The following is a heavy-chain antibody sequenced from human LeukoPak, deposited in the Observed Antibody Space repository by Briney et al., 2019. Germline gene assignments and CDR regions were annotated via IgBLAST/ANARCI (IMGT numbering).Heavy chain of an antibody. D-gene: IGHD3-9*01. CDR1: GGSVSSGVYY. Sequence: SETLSLTCTVSGGSVSSGVYYWSWIRQLPGKGLEWIGYIYYSGTTYYNPSLKSRVTISIDTSKNQFSLRLTSVTAADTAVYYCARDLTSWGQETLVTVSS. CDR2: IYYSGTT. J-gene: IGHJ5*02. CDR3: ARDLTS. V-gene: IGHV4-31*03.